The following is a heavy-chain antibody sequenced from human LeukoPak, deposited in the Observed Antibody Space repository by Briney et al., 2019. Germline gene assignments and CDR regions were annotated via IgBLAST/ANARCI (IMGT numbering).Heavy chain of an antibody. CDR2: MNPNSGNT. J-gene: IGHJ6*03. Sequence: ASVKVSCKASGYTFTSYDINWVRQATGQGLEWMGWMNPNSGNTGYAQKFQGRVTMTRNTSISTAYMELSSLRSDDTAVYYCASSLGSGYDGYMDVWGKGTTVTISS. D-gene: IGHD3-22*01. CDR3: ASSLGSGYDGYMDV. CDR1: GYTFTSYD. V-gene: IGHV1-8*01.